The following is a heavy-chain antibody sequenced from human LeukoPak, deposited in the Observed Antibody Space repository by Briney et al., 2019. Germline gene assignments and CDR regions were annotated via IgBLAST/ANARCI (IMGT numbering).Heavy chain of an antibody. CDR3: ARGTTVVNNAFDI. CDR2: INPNSGGT. V-gene: IGHV1-2*04. Sequence: ASVKVSCKASGYTFTGFYMHWVRQAPGQGLEWMGWINPNSGGTNYVQKFQGWVTMTRDTSISTAYMELSRLRSDDTAVYYCARGTTVVNNAFDIWGQGTMVTVSS. CDR1: GYTFTGFY. J-gene: IGHJ3*02. D-gene: IGHD4-23*01.